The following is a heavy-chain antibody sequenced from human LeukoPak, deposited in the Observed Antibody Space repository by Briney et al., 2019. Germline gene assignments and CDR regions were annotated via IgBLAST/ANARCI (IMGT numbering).Heavy chain of an antibody. Sequence: GGSLRLSCAASGFIFNNVWVSWVRQAPGKGLEWVGRIKSKTDGGTTDYAAPVKGRLTISRDDSKNTLYLQMNSLKTEATAVYYCTDIAARGTVDYWGQGTLVTASS. CDR2: IKSKTDGGTT. V-gene: IGHV3-15*01. J-gene: IGHJ4*02. CDR3: TDIAARGTVDY. CDR1: GFIFNNVW. D-gene: IGHD6-6*01.